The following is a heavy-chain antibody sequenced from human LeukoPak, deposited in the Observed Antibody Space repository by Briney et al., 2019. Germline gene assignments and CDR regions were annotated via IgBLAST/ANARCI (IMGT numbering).Heavy chain of an antibody. J-gene: IGHJ5*02. Sequence: ASVKVSCKASGYTFTVYYMHWVRQAPGQGLEWMGWINPNSGGTNYAQKFQGRVTMTRDTSISTAYMELSRLRSDDTAVYYCARQSCSGGSCYSGWFDPWGQGTLVTVSS. V-gene: IGHV1-2*02. D-gene: IGHD2-15*01. CDR1: GYTFTVYY. CDR3: ARQSCSGGSCYSGWFDP. CDR2: INPNSGGT.